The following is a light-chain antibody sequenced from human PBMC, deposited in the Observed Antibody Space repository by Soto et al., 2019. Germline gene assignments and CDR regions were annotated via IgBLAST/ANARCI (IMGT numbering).Light chain of an antibody. CDR1: SSNIGAGYD. V-gene: IGLV1-40*01. CDR3: QSYDSSLVV. J-gene: IGLJ2*01. CDR2: GNS. Sequence: QPVLTQPPSVSGAPGQRVTISCTGSSSNIGAGYDVHWYQHLPGTGPKLLIYGNSNRPSGVPDRFSGSKSGTSASLAITGLQAEDEADYYCQSYDSSLVVFGGGTKLTVL.